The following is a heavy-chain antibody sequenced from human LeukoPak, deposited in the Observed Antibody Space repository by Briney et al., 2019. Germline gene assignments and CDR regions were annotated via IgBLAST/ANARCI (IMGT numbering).Heavy chain of an antibody. CDR2: ISYDGSNK. V-gene: IGHV3-30*18. CDR1: EFTFSSYG. J-gene: IGHJ4*02. D-gene: IGHD2/OR15-2a*01. CDR3: AKDQFYYDY. Sequence: GGSLRLSCAASEFTFSSYGMHRVRQAPGKGLEWAAVISYDGSNKYYADSVKGRFTISRDNSKNTLYLQMNSLRAEDTAVYYCAKDQFYYDYWGQGTLVTVSS.